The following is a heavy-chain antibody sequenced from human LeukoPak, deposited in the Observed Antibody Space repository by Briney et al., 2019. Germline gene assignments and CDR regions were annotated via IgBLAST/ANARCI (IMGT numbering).Heavy chain of an antibody. V-gene: IGHV3-53*01. CDR3: GRGGGTMVRGVIIMTSKGWYFDL. J-gene: IGHJ2*01. D-gene: IGHD3-10*01. Sequence: PGGSLRLSCAPSGFTVSSDYMSWVRQAPGKGLEWVSVISSSGSTYYAAPVKGRFTISRDNSKNTLYLQMNSPRAEDTDVYYCGRGGGTMVRGVIIMTSKGWYFDLWGQGTQVTVSS. CDR1: GFTVSSDY. CDR2: ISSSGST.